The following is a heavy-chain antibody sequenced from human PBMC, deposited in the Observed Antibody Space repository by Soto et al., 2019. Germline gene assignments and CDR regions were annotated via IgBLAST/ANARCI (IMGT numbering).Heavy chain of an antibody. D-gene: IGHD3-10*01. CDR1: GFTFKDSP. CDR3: AKGRGIAWAWYFDN. Sequence: EVRLLEAGGGLKQPGGSLRLSCAASGFTFKDSPMNWVRQAPGKGLGWVASISDTGASTWYAESVRGRLSIPRDNSKNTLYLQMNSLRGEDTALYYCAKGRGIAWAWYFDNWGQGTLVTVSS. V-gene: IGHV3-23*01. J-gene: IGHJ4*02. CDR2: ISDTGAST.